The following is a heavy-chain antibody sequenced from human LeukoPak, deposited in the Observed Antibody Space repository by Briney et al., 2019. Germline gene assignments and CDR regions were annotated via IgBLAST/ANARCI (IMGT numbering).Heavy chain of an antibody. D-gene: IGHD3-22*01. Sequence: ASVKVSCKASGYTFTGYYMHWVRQAPGQGLEWMGIINPSGGSTSYAQKFQGRVTMTRDTSTSTVYMELSSLRSEDTAVYYCARRAPDYYDSSGYYYGYWGQGTLVTVSS. CDR2: INPSGGST. V-gene: IGHV1-46*03. CDR1: GYTFTGYY. J-gene: IGHJ4*02. CDR3: ARRAPDYYDSSGYYYGY.